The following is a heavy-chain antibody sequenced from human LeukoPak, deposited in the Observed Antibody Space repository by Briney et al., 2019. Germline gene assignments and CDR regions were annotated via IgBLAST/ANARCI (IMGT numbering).Heavy chain of an antibody. CDR3: ARASWVSTTDAVR. Sequence: GGSLRLSCAASGLSFTTFAMSWVRQGPARGLEWVSSMKGTGETFYADSVMGRFTLSRDSSRNTVHLQLNNLRVEDTAIYYCARASWVSTTDAVRWGQGTLVTVSS. J-gene: IGHJ4*02. CDR1: GLSFTTFA. D-gene: IGHD1-14*01. V-gene: IGHV3-23*01. CDR2: MKGTGET.